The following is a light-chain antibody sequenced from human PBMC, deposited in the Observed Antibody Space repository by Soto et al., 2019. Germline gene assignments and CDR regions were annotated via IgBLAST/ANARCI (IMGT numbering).Light chain of an antibody. J-gene: IGLJ1*01. Sequence: QSALTQPASVSGSPGQSITISCTGTISDIGTYTFVSWYQQHPGKAPKLMIYDVTNRPSGISDRFSASKSGNTASLTISGLQAEDEADYYCCSCAAKRTYVFGTGTKLTVL. CDR1: ISDIGTYTF. CDR3: CSCAAKRTYV. V-gene: IGLV2-14*03. CDR2: DVT.